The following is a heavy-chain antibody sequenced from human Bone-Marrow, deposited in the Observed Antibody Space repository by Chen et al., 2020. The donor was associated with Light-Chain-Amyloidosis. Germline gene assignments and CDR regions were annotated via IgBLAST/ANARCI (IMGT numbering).Heavy chain of an antibody. Sequence: EVQLLESGGGLVQPGGSLRLSCAASGFTFSSSAMSWVRQAPGKGLEWVSAISGSGGSTYYADSVKGRFTISRDNSKNTLYLQMNSLRAEDTAVYYCAKGKSGYDSRSPTDVWGQGTTVTVSS. CDR1: GFTFSSSA. J-gene: IGHJ6*02. CDR2: ISGSGGST. D-gene: IGHD5-12*01. V-gene: IGHV3-23*01. CDR3: AKGKSGYDSRSPTDV.